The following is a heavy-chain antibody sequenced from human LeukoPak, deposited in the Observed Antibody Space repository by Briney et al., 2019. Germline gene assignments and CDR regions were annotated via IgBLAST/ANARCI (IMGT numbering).Heavy chain of an antibody. Sequence: SGGSLRLSCAASGFTSSDHYMDWVRQAPGKGLEWVGRSRDKANSYSTTFGKSVKGRLTISRDESGNSLYLQLNSLKTEDTGVYYCVRLSRGAMNYYMDVWGKGTTVTISS. V-gene: IGHV3-72*01. CDR2: SRDKANSYST. J-gene: IGHJ6*03. D-gene: IGHD3-10*01. CDR1: GFTSSDHY. CDR3: VRLSRGAMNYYMDV.